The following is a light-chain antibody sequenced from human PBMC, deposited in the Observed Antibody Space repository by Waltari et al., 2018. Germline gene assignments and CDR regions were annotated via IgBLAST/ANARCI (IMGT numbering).Light chain of an antibody. CDR2: HTS. Sequence: EIVLTQSPGTRSLSPGERATLSRRASQGVGKYLAWYQQRPGQAPRLLLYHTSIRATGIPDMFSGSGYGTDFSLTISRLEPEDFAVYYCQKYDFLPATFGQGTTVEIK. J-gene: IGKJ1*01. CDR3: QKYDFLPAT. V-gene: IGKV3-20*01. CDR1: QGVGKY.